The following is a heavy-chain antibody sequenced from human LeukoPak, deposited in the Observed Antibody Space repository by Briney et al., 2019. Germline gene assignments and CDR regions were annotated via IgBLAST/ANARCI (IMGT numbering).Heavy chain of an antibody. CDR2: IIPIFGTA. D-gene: IGHD3-3*01. CDR3: ARGDDFWSGLAV. J-gene: IGHJ6*04. V-gene: IGHV1-69*13. Sequence: SVKVSCKASGGTFSSYAISWVRQAPGQGLEWMGGIIPIFGTANYAQKFQGRVTITADESTSTAYVELSSLRSEDTAVYYCARGDDFWSGLAVWGKGTTVTVSS. CDR1: GGTFSSYA.